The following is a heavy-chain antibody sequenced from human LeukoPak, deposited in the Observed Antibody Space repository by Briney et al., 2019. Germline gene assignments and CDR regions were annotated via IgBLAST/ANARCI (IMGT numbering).Heavy chain of an antibody. CDR3: ARRYCSGGSCYSGRGAFDI. CDR1: GFTFSSYA. Sequence: PGGSLRLSCAASGFTFSSYAMNWVRQAPGKGLEWVSSISGSSSYIYYADSLKGRFTVSRDNARNSLYLQMNSLRAEDTAVYYCARRYCSGGSCYSGRGAFDIWGQGTMVTVSS. J-gene: IGHJ3*02. V-gene: IGHV3-21*01. D-gene: IGHD2-15*01. CDR2: ISGSSSYI.